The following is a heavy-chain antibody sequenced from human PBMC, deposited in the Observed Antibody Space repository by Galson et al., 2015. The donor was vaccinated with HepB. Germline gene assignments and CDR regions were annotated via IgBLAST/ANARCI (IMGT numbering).Heavy chain of an antibody. CDR3: AKEEVPNDY. Sequence: SLRLSCAVSGFSFSNSAMTWVRQAPGRGLEWISGISISGRNTYYADSVKGRFTISRDNSKNTVFLQMNSLRAEDTAVYYCAKEEVPNDYWGQGTRVTVSS. J-gene: IGHJ3*01. CDR2: ISISGRNT. D-gene: IGHD3-16*01. CDR1: GFSFSNSA. V-gene: IGHV3-23*01.